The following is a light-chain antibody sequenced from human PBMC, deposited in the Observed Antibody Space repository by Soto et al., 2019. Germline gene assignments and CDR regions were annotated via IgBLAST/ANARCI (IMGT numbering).Light chain of an antibody. CDR1: QSISSY. CDR2: AVS. V-gene: IGKV1-39*01. J-gene: IGKJ2*01. CDR3: QQTYSELVYT. Sequence: DIPMTQSPSSLSASVGDRVTITCRASQSISSYLNWYQQKPGKAPEVLIYAVSSLQIGVPSRFAGSGSGTDFTLTITDLRPEDAATYYCQQTYSELVYTFGRGTKLEIK.